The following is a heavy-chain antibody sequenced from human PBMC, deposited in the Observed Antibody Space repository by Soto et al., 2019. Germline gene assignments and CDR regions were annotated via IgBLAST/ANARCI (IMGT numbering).Heavy chain of an antibody. Sequence: QVQLVESGGGVVQPGRSLRLSCAASGFTFSSYAMHWVRQAPGKGLEWVAVISYDGSNKYYADSVKGRVTISRDNSKNTLYLQMNSLRAEDTAVYYCARDESWYYFDYWGQGTLVTVSS. V-gene: IGHV3-30-3*01. J-gene: IGHJ4*02. CDR1: GFTFSSYA. CDR3: ARDESWYYFDY. CDR2: ISYDGSNK. D-gene: IGHD6-13*01.